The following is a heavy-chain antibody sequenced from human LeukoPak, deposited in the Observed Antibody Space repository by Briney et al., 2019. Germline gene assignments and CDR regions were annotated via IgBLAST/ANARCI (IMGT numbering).Heavy chain of an antibody. Sequence: GASVKVSCKASGYTFTSYGISWVRQAPGQGLEWMGWISAYNGNTNYAQKLQGRVTMTTDTSTSTAYMELRSLRSDDTAVYYYARETLGFEAGNWYFDLWGRGTLVTVSS. CDR1: GYTFTSYG. V-gene: IGHV1-18*01. D-gene: IGHD6-19*01. CDR3: ARETLGFEAGNWYFDL. CDR2: ISAYNGNT. J-gene: IGHJ2*01.